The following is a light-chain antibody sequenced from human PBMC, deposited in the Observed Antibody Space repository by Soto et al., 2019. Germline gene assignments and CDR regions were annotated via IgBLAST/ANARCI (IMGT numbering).Light chain of an antibody. J-gene: IGLJ1*01. CDR3: SSYAGSNNYV. CDR2: EVS. CDR1: SSDVGAYDY. V-gene: IGLV2-8*01. Sequence: QSVLTQPASVSGSPGQSITISCTGTSSDVGAYDYVSWYQHHPGKAPKALIYEVSKRPSGVPDRFSGSKSGNTASLTVSGLQAEDEADYYCSSYAGSNNYVFGTGTKVTVL.